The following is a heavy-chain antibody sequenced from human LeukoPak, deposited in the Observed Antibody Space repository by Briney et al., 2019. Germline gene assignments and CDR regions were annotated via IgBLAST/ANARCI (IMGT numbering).Heavy chain of an antibody. CDR2: IYSGGTT. CDR1: GVTVGNNY. CDR3: ARDPPAVAANTYG. J-gene: IGHJ4*02. V-gene: IGHV3-66*01. Sequence: GGSLRLSCAASGVTVGNNYMNWVRQAPGKGLEWVSLIYSGGTTHYADSVKGRFTISRDNSKNTLYLQMNSLRVDDTAVYYCARDPPAVAANTYGWGQGNLVTVSS. D-gene: IGHD6-6*01.